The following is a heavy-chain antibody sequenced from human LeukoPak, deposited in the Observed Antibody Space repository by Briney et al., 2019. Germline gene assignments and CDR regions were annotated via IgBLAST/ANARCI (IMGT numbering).Heavy chain of an antibody. CDR1: GFTFSTYT. V-gene: IGHV3-23*01. J-gene: IGHJ3*02. CDR3: ARGYSYGYRSAFDI. D-gene: IGHD5-18*01. Sequence: GGSLRLSCAASGFTFSTYTMYWVRHPPGKGLEWVSIIGSSGGGIHYADSVKGRFTISRDNSKNTLYLQMNSLRAEDTAVYYCARGYSYGYRSAFDIWGQGTMVTVSS. CDR2: IGSSGGGI.